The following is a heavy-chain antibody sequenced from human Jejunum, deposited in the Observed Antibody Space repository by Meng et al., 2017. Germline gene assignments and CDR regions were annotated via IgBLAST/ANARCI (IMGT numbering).Heavy chain of an antibody. CDR2: ITGDGSET. CDR1: GFTLNGHW. CDR3: AREQGWASDFYGMDV. V-gene: IGHV3-7*01. D-gene: IGHD2/OR15-2a*01. J-gene: IGHJ6*02. Sequence: GGSLRLSCAASGFTLNGHWLTWVRQAPGKGLEWVAHITGDGSETYYVDSVQGRFLISRDNAKNSLYLQMNNLRAEDTAVYFCAREQGWASDFYGMDVWGQGATVTVSS.